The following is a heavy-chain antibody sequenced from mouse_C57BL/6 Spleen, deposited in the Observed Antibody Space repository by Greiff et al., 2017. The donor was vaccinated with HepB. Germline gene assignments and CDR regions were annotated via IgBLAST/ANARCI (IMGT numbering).Heavy chain of an antibody. CDR3: ARSPHSLIGVMDY. CDR2: ISYSGST. J-gene: IGHJ4*01. CDR1: GYSITSDY. V-gene: IGHV3-8*01. Sequence: EVQRVESGPGLAKPSQTLSLTCSVTGYSITSDYWNWIRKFPGNKLEYMGYISYSGSTYYNPSLKSRISITRDTSKNQYYLQLNSVTTEDTATYYCARSPHSLIGVMDYWGQGTSVTVSS. D-gene: IGHD2-14*01.